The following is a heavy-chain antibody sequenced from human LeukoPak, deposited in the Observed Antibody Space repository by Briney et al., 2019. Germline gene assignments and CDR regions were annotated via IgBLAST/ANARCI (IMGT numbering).Heavy chain of an antibody. Sequence: GGSLRLSCAASGFTFSSYSMNWVRQAPGKGLEWVAVISYDGSNKYYADSVKGRFTISRDNSKNTLYLQMNSLRAEDTAVYYCARDLSGSGSYYYYDAFDIWGQGTMVTVSS. CDR1: GFTFSSYS. J-gene: IGHJ3*02. CDR3: ARDLSGSGSYYYYDAFDI. D-gene: IGHD3-10*01. V-gene: IGHV3-30*03. CDR2: ISYDGSNK.